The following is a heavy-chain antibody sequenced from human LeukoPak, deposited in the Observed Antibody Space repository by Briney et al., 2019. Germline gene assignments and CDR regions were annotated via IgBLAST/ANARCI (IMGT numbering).Heavy chain of an antibody. CDR2: ISYDGTDK. CDR3: ARARSGDGFNLDY. Sequence: GGSLRLSCAASRFTFSRYGMHWVRQAPGKGLEWLAVISYDGTDKYYADSVKGRFTISRDNSKNTLYLQMNSLRAEDTAVYFCARARSGDGFNLDYWGQGTLVTVSS. D-gene: IGHD5-24*01. V-gene: IGHV3-33*01. CDR1: RFTFSRYG. J-gene: IGHJ4*02.